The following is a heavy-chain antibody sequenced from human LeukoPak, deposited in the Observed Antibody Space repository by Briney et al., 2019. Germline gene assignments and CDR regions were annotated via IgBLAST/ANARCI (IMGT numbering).Heavy chain of an antibody. Sequence: GGSLRLSCAASGFTFSSYSMNWVRQAPGKGLEWFSSINSRSSYIYYADSVKGRFTISRDNAKNSLDLQMNSLRAEDTAVYYCARDISPYYYDSSGYYYDALDIWGQGTMVTVSS. CDR1: GFTFSSYS. J-gene: IGHJ3*02. V-gene: IGHV3-21*01. D-gene: IGHD3-22*01. CDR3: ARDISPYYYDSSGYYYDALDI. CDR2: INSRSSYI.